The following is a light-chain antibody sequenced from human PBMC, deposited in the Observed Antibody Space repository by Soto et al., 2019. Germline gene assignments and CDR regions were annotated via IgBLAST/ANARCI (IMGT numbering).Light chain of an antibody. CDR3: QKYNSAPWT. V-gene: IGKV1-27*01. CDR1: QGISNN. Sequence: DIQMTQSPSSLSACVGDRVTITCRASQGISNNLAWFQQKPGRVPKLLIYLATTLQSGVPSRFSGRGSGTDFTLTISSLQPEDVATYYCQKYNSAPWTFGQGTRVEI. J-gene: IGKJ1*01. CDR2: LAT.